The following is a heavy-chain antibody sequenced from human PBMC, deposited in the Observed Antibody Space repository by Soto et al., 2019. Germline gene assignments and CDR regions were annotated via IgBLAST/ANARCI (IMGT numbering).Heavy chain of an antibody. V-gene: IGHV1-2*04. CDR2: INPNSGGT. Sequence: ASVKVSCKASGYTFTGYYMHWVRQAPGQGLEWMGWINPNSGGTNYAQKFQGWVTMTRDTSISTAYMELSRLRSDDTAVYYCARAEAVVVAATTSSDYYCYGMDVWGQGTTVTVSS. D-gene: IGHD2-15*01. CDR1: GYTFTGYY. CDR3: ARAEAVVVAATTSSDYYCYGMDV. J-gene: IGHJ6*02.